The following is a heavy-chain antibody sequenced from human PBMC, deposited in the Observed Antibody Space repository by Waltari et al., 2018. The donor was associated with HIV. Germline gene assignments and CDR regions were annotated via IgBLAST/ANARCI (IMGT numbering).Heavy chain of an antibody. CDR2: IIPIFGTA. CDR1: GGTFSSYA. Sequence: QVQLVQSGAEVTKPGSSVKVSCKASGGTFSSYANSWVRQAPGQGLEWMGGIIPIFGTANYAQKFQGRVTITADKSTSTVYLELTSLRSDDTAVYYCARGGCSGRTCYSKSFDLWGQGTKVTVSS. D-gene: IGHD2-15*01. V-gene: IGHV1-69*06. J-gene: IGHJ3*01. CDR3: ARGGCSGRTCYSKSFDL.